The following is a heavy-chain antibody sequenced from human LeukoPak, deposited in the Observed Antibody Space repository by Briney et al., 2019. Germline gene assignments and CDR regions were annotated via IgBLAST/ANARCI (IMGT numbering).Heavy chain of an antibody. V-gene: IGHV1-8*01. CDR3: AKDRDLRYYDSSGYFDY. CDR1: GYTFTSYD. Sequence: ASVKVSCKASGYTFTSYDINWVRQATGQGLEWMGWMNPNSGNTGYAQKFQGRVTMTRNTSISTAYMELSSLRSEDTAVYYCAKDRDLRYYDSSGYFDYWGQGTLVTVSS. CDR2: MNPNSGNT. J-gene: IGHJ4*02. D-gene: IGHD3-22*01.